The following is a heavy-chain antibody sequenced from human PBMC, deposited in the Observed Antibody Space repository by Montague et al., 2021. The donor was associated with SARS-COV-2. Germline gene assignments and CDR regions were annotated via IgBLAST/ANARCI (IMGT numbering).Heavy chain of an antibody. CDR2: IKQDGSEK. CDR3: ARDTYYYGSGSYYYGMDV. D-gene: IGHD3-10*01. Sequence: SLRLSCAVSGFTFSGYWMSWVRQAPGKGLEWVANIKQDGSEKYYVDSVKGRFTISRDNAKNSLYLQMNSLRAEDTAVYYCARDTYYYGSGSYYYGMDVWGQGTTVTVSS. J-gene: IGHJ6*02. CDR1: GFTFSGYW. V-gene: IGHV3-7*01.